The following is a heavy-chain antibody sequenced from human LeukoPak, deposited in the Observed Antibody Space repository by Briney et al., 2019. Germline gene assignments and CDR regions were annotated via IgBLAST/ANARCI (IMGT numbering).Heavy chain of an antibody. CDR3: ARVDTIFGVVIPYFDY. V-gene: IGHV4-59*01. Sequence: PSETLSLTCTVSGGSISSYFWSWIRQPPGKGLEWIRYIYYSGSTNYNPSLKSRVTISVDTSKNQFSLKLSSVTAADTAVYYCARVDTIFGVVIPYFDYWGQGTLVTVSS. D-gene: IGHD3-3*01. CDR1: GGSISSYF. CDR2: IYYSGST. J-gene: IGHJ4*02.